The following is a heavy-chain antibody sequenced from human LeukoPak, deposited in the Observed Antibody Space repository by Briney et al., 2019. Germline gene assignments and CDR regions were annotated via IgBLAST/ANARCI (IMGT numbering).Heavy chain of an antibody. CDR1: GFTFSSYW. Sequence: GGSLRLSCAASGFTFSSYWMSWVRQAPGKGLEWVANIKQDGSEKYYVDSVKGRFTISRDNAKNSLYLQMNSPRAEDTAVYYCASDGRWRGYASDYWGQGTLVTVSS. CDR3: ASDGRWRGYASDY. D-gene: IGHD5-12*01. CDR2: IKQDGSEK. J-gene: IGHJ4*02. V-gene: IGHV3-7*01.